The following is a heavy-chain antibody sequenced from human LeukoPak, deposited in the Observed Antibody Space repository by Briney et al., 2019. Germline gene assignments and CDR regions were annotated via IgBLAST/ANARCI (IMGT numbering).Heavy chain of an antibody. Sequence: PSETLSLTCTVSGGSISSYYWSWIRQPPGKGLEWIGYIYYSGSTNYNPSLKSRVTISVDTSKNQFSLKLSSVTAADTAVYYCVLYPSSFNNYEGAFDIWGQGTMVTVSS. CDR1: GGSISSYY. CDR3: VLYPSSFNNYEGAFDI. J-gene: IGHJ3*02. V-gene: IGHV4-59*01. D-gene: IGHD2-2*02. CDR2: IYYSGST.